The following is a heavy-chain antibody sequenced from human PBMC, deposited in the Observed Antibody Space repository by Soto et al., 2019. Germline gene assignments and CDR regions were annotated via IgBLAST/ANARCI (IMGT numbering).Heavy chain of an antibody. CDR3: ARGGYTYGHETLDY. V-gene: IGHV4-31*03. J-gene: IGHJ4*02. D-gene: IGHD5-18*01. CDR1: GDSMTSDNYF. Sequence: QVQLQESGPGLVKPSQTLSLTCTVSGDSMTSDNYFWSWIRQHPGKGLEWIGYIYYSGNAYYNPSLKSRISVSIDTSESQFSLHLRSVTAADTAVYYCARGGYTYGHETLDYWGQGILVTVSS. CDR2: IYYSGNA.